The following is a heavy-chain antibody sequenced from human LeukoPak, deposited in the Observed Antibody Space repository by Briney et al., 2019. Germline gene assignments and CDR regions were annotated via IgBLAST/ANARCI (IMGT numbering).Heavy chain of an antibody. Sequence: KPSETLSLTCTVSGGSISRGSYYWGWIRQPPGKGLEWIGSTYYSGSTYYNPSLKSRVTTSVDMSKNRFSLKLTSATAADTAVYYCARGSGSYGFDYWGQGTLVTVSS. CDR2: TYYSGST. D-gene: IGHD1-26*01. V-gene: IGHV4-39*01. J-gene: IGHJ4*02. CDR3: ARGSGSYGFDY. CDR1: GGSISRGSYY.